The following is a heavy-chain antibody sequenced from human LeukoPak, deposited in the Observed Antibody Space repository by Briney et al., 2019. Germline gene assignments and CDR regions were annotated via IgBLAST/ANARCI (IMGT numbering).Heavy chain of an antibody. J-gene: IGHJ3*01. CDR1: GFTFSSYA. CDR2: ISGSGGST. D-gene: IGHD4-17*01. V-gene: IGHV3-23*01. Sequence: TGGSLRLSCAASGFTFSSYAMSSVRQAPGKGLEWVSAISGSGGSTYYADSVKGRFTISRDNSKNTLYLQMNSLRAEDTAVYYCAKDTAVSDGDYLSGLWGQGTMVTVSS. CDR3: AKDTAVSDGDYLSGL.